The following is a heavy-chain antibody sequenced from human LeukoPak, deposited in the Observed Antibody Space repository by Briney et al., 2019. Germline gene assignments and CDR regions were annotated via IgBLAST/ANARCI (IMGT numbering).Heavy chain of an antibody. CDR1: GDSISSYY. Sequence: PSETLSLTCSVSGDSISSYYWSWIRQPAGKGLEWIGRIYTSGSTNYNPSLKSRVTMSVDTSKNQFSLKLSSVTAADTAVYYCARDGPSYYGSGRFDYWGQGTLVTVSS. J-gene: IGHJ4*02. D-gene: IGHD3-10*01. CDR2: IYTSGST. V-gene: IGHV4-4*07. CDR3: ARDGPSYYGSGRFDY.